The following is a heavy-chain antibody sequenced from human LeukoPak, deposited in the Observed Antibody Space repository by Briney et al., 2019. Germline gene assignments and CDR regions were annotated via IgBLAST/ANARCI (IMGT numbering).Heavy chain of an antibody. J-gene: IGHJ4*02. CDR1: VYTFTSYD. CDR2: IIPIFGTA. D-gene: IGHD6-13*01. Sequence: SVKVSCKASVYTFTSYDINWVRQAPGQGLEWMGGIIPIFGTANYAQKFQGRVTITADESTSTAYMELSSLRSEDTAVYYCARGGIAAAGTFDYWGQGTLVTVSS. V-gene: IGHV1-69*13. CDR3: ARGGIAAAGTFDY.